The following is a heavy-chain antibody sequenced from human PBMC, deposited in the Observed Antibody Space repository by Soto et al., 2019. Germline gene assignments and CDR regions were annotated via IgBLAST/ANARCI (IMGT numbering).Heavy chain of an antibody. Sequence: GGSLRLSCAASGFTFSSYAMSWVRQAPGKGLEWVSAISGSGGSTYYADSVKGRFTISRDNSKNTLYLQMNSLRAEDTAVYYCAKDWAAAGEFVPTPNWFDPWGQGTLVTVSS. CDR1: GFTFSSYA. D-gene: IGHD6-13*01. J-gene: IGHJ5*02. CDR2: ISGSGGST. CDR3: AKDWAAAGEFVPTPNWFDP. V-gene: IGHV3-23*01.